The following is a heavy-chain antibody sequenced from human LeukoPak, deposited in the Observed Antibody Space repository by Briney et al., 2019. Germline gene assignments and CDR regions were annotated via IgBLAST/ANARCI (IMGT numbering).Heavy chain of an antibody. V-gene: IGHV3-23*01. CDR3: AKSMDYDPAPIDY. D-gene: IGHD3-22*01. J-gene: IGHJ4*02. CDR2: ISGSGGST. CDR1: GFNFSSYA. Sequence: GSLKLSCAASGFNFSSYAMSWVRQAPGKGLEWVSAISGSGGSTYYADSVKGRFTISRDNSKNTLYLQMNSLRAEDTAVYYCAKSMDYDPAPIDYWGQGTLVTVSS.